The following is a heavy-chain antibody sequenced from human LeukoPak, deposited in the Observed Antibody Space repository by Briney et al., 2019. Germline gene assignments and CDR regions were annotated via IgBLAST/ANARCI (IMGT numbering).Heavy chain of an antibody. D-gene: IGHD6-13*01. CDR1: GFTFSSHA. V-gene: IGHV3-23*01. CDR2: VNSNGGST. J-gene: IGHJ4*02. CDR3: AKYPQLQQLVRVSAY. Sequence: PGGSLRLSCAASGFTFSSHAMSWVRQAPGKGLEWVSGVNSNGGSTAYADSVKGRFTISRDNSKNTVYLQMNSLRAEDTAVYYCAKYPQLQQLVRVSAYWGQGTLVTVSS.